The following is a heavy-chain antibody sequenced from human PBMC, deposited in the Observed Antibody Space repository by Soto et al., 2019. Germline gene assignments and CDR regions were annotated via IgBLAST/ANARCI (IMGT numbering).Heavy chain of an antibody. V-gene: IGHV1-69*02. CDR3: AVDEPYYYDSSGYYPY. D-gene: IGHD3-22*01. CDR2: IIPILGIA. Sequence: SVKVSCKASGGTFSSYTISWVRQAPGQGLEWMGRIIPILGIANYAQKFQGRVTITADKSTSTAYMELSSLRSEDTAVYYCAVDEPYYYDSSGYYPYWGQGTLVTVSS. J-gene: IGHJ4*02. CDR1: GGTFSSYT.